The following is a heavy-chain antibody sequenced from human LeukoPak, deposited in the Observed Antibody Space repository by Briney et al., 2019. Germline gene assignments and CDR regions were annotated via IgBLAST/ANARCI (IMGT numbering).Heavy chain of an antibody. J-gene: IGHJ4*02. Sequence: SVKVSCKASGGTFSSYTISWVRQAPGQGLEWMGRIIPILGIANYAQKFQGRVTITADKSTSTAYMELSSLRSEDTAVYYCAREYYYGSSGYKDWGQGTLVTVSS. CDR2: IIPILGIA. CDR3: AREYYYGSSGYKD. CDR1: GGTFSSYT. D-gene: IGHD3-22*01. V-gene: IGHV1-69*04.